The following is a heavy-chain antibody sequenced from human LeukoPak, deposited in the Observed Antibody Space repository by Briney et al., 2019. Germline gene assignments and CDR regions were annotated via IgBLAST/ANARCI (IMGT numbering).Heavy chain of an antibody. D-gene: IGHD1-26*01. J-gene: IGHJ4*02. V-gene: IGHV3-7*01. CDR3: AKFAEPSTTIDY. Sequence: GGPLRLSCAASGFNFNTYWMSWVRQAPGKGLEWVANIKQDGSEKFYVDSMKGRFTISRDNSKNSLYLQMNSLRAEDAAMYYCAKFAEPSTTIDYWGQGTLVTVSS. CDR2: IKQDGSEK. CDR1: GFNFNTYW.